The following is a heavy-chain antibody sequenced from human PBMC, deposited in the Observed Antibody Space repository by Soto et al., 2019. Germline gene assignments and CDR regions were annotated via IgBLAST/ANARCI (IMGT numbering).Heavy chain of an antibody. J-gene: IGHJ4*02. V-gene: IGHV1-46*01. CDR3: MSFGRWNFDY. CDR1: GYTFTSYY. D-gene: IGHD3-3*01. CDR2: INPSGGST. Sequence: ASVKVSCKASGYTFTSYYRHWVRQAPGQGLEWMGIINPSGGSTSYAQKLQGRVTMTRDTSTSTVYMELSSLRSEDTAVYYCMSFGRWNFDYWGQGTLVTVSS.